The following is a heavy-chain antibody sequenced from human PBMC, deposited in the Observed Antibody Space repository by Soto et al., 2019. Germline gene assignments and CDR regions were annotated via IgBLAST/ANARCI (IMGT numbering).Heavy chain of an antibody. CDR1: GFTVSSYA. CDR2: ISSNGGST. V-gene: IGHV3-64*01. Sequence: PWGSLRLSCAASGFTVSSYAMHWVRQAPGKGLEYVSAISSNGGSTYYANSLKGRFTISRDNSKNTLYLQMGSLRAEDMAVYYCARGPGYYFDYWGQGTLVTVSS. J-gene: IGHJ4*02. CDR3: ARGPGYYFDY.